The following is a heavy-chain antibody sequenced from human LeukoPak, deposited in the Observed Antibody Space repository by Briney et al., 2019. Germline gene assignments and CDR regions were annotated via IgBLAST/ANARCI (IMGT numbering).Heavy chain of an antibody. V-gene: IGHV3-11*04. CDR1: GFTFSDYY. Sequence: PGGSLRLSCAASGFTFSDYYMSWIRQAPGKGLEWVSYISSSGSTIYYADSVKGRFTISRDNAKNSLYLQMNSLRAEGTAVYYCARVVHCSGGSCYGYYYYYYMDVWGKGPRSPSP. D-gene: IGHD2-15*01. J-gene: IGHJ6*03. CDR2: ISSSGSTI. CDR3: ARVVHCSGGSCYGYYYYYYMDV.